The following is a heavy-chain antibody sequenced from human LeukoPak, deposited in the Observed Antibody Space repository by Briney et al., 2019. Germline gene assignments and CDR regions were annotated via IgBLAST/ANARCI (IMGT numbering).Heavy chain of an antibody. V-gene: IGHV4-59*12. Sequence: KSSETLSLTCTVSGGSISSYYWSWIRQPPGKGLEWIGYIYYSGSTNYNSSFKSRVTISVDTSKNQFSLKLSSVTAADTAVYYCARSSIAAAGTFRFDPWGQGTLVTVSS. D-gene: IGHD6-13*01. CDR1: GGSISSYY. CDR3: ARSSIAAAGTFRFDP. CDR2: IYYSGST. J-gene: IGHJ5*02.